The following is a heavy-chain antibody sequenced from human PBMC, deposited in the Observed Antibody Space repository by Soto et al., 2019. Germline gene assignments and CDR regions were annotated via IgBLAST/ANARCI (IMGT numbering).Heavy chain of an antibody. D-gene: IGHD3-10*01. CDR3: ATDLSDGSGSFDP. CDR2: FDPEDGET. Sequence: SVKVSCKVSGYTLTELSMHWVRQAPGKGLEWMGGFDPEDGETIYAQKFQGRVTMTEDTSTDTAYMELSSLRSEDTAVYYCATDLSDGSGSFDPWGQGTLVTVSS. V-gene: IGHV1-24*01. CDR1: GYTLTELS. J-gene: IGHJ5*02.